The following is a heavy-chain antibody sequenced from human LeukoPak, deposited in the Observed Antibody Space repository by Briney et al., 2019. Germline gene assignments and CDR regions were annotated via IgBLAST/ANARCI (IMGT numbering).Heavy chain of an antibody. CDR3: ARQEWELPMDY. D-gene: IGHD1-26*01. CDR2: ISYDGSNK. Sequence: GGSLGLSCAASGFAFSSYAMHWVRQAPGKGLEWVAVISYDGSNKYYADSVKGRFTISRDNSKNTLYLQMNSLRAEDTAVYYCARQEWELPMDYWGQGTLVTVSS. CDR1: GFAFSSYA. V-gene: IGHV3-30-3*01. J-gene: IGHJ4*02.